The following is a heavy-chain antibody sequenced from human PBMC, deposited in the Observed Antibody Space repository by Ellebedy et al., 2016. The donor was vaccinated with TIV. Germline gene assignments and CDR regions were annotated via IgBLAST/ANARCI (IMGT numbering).Heavy chain of an antibody. Sequence: GESLKISCAASGFTFSSYGMHWVRQAPGKGLEWVSAISGSGGSTYYADSVKGRFTISRDNSKNTLYLQMNSLRAEDTAVYYCAKIPIAVAGDYWGQGTLVTVSS. CDR3: AKIPIAVAGDY. V-gene: IGHV3-23*01. D-gene: IGHD6-19*01. CDR2: ISGSGGST. CDR1: GFTFSSYG. J-gene: IGHJ4*02.